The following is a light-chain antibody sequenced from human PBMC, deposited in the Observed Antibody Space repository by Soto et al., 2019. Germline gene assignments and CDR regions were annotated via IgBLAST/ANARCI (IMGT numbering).Light chain of an antibody. V-gene: IGKV3-11*01. CDR2: DAS. Sequence: EIVMTQSPATLSASPGERATLSCRASQSVSSDFAWYQQKPGQAPRLLIYDASNRATGIPARFSGSGSGTDFTLTISSLEAEDYAVYYCQQRSNWPPTFGQGTRLDIK. CDR3: QQRSNWPPT. CDR1: QSVSSD. J-gene: IGKJ5*01.